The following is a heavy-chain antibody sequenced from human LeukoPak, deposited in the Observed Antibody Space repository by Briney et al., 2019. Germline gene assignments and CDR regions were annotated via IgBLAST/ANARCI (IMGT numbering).Heavy chain of an antibody. V-gene: IGHV4-31*03. Sequence: SETLSLTCTVSGDSISSGGYSWSWIRQHPGEGLEWIGYIYNSGSTYYNPSLKSRVTISVDTSKNQFSLELSSVTAADTAVYYCARVRVAAGVIFDFWGQGTLVTVSS. CDR1: GDSISSGGYS. CDR3: ARVRVAAGVIFDF. J-gene: IGHJ4*02. CDR2: IYNSGST. D-gene: IGHD6-13*01.